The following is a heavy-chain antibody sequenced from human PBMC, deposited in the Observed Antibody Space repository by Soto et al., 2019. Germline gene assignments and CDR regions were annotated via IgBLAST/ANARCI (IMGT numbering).Heavy chain of an antibody. CDR2: IYPGDSDT. J-gene: IGHJ5*02. D-gene: IGHD3-10*01. Sequence: PGESLKISCKGSGYSFTSYWIGWVRQMPGKGLEWMGIIYPGDSDTRYSPSFQGQVTISADKSISTAYLQWGSLKASDTAMYYCARSYYGSGSPALVNWFDPWGQGTLVTVSS. CDR1: GYSFTSYW. V-gene: IGHV5-51*01. CDR3: ARSYYGSGSPALVNWFDP.